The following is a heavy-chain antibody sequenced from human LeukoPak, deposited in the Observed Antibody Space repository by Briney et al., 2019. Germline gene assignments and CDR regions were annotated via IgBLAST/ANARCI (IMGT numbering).Heavy chain of an antibody. CDR2: IYYSGST. V-gene: IGHV4-59*01. J-gene: IGHJ4*02. CDR3: ARGGVLLWFGESFPFDY. Sequence: SETLSLTCTVSGGSISSYYWSWIRQPPGKGLEWIGYIYYSGSTNYNPSLKSRVTISVDTSKNQFSLRLSSVTAADTAVYYCARGGVLLWFGESFPFDYWGQGTLVTVSS. CDR1: GGSISSYY. D-gene: IGHD3-10*01.